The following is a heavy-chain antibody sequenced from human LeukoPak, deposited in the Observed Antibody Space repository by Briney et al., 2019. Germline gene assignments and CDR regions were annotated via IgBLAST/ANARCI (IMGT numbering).Heavy chain of an antibody. V-gene: IGHV4-34*01. CDR2: INHSGST. J-gene: IGHJ5*02. CDR1: GGSFSGYY. CDR3: ARRRAIAAAGLRGLPNWFDP. Sequence: SETLSLTCAVYGGSFSGYYWSWIRQPPGKGLEWIGEINHSGSTNYNPSLKSRVTISVDTSKNQFSLKLSSVTAADTAVYYCARRRAIAAAGLRGLPNWFDPWGQGTLVTVSS. D-gene: IGHD6-13*01.